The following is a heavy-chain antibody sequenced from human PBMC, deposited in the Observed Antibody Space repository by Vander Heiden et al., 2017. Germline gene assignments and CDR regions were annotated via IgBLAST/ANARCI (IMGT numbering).Heavy chain of an antibody. Sequence: QVQLVESGVGLVQPRGSLSLSCAASGFTFSHYCMHLVLQAPVHGLEWVTVIWYDGSNKYYADSVKGRFTISRDNSKNTLYLQMNRLRAEDTAVYYCARDSRGRIVGAFDYWGQGTLVTVSS. CDR1: GFTFSHYC. V-gene: IGHV3-33*01. CDR3: ARDSRGRIVGAFDY. D-gene: IGHD1-26*01. J-gene: IGHJ4*02. CDR2: IWYDGSNK.